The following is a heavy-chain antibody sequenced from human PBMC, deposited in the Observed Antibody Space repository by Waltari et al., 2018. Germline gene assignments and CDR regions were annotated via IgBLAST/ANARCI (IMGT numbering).Heavy chain of an antibody. CDR1: GFTLSNYW. J-gene: IGHJ3*02. V-gene: IGHV3-7*01. Sequence: EVQLVESGGGLVQPGGSLRLSCAASGFTLSNYWMSWVRQAPGKGLGWMANIKADGGEEYYLDSVRGRFTISRDNAKNLLFLQMNSLRPEDTAVYYCARDQWFGFDIWGQGTMVTVSS. D-gene: IGHD3-22*01. CDR3: ARDQWFGFDI. CDR2: IKADGGEE.